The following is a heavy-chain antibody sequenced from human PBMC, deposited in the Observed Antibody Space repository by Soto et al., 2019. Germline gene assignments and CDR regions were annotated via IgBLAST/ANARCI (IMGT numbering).Heavy chain of an antibody. D-gene: IGHD1-1*01. V-gene: IGHV3-23*01. Sequence: EVQLLESGGGLVQPGGSLRLCFAASRFTFSSYAMSWVRQAPGKGLEWVSAISGSGGSTYYADSVKGRFTISRDNSKNTLYLQMNSLRAEDTAEYYCAKGHGGIGMSFDYWGQGTLVTVSS. CDR2: ISGSGGST. CDR3: AKGHGGIGMSFDY. J-gene: IGHJ4*02. CDR1: RFTFSSYA.